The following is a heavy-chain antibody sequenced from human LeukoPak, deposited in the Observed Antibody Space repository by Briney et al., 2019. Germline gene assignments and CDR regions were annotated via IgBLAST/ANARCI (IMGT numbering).Heavy chain of an antibody. Sequence: SETLSLTCIVSGGSISSSSYYWGWIRQPPGKGLEWIGSIYYSGSTYYNPSLKSRVAISVDTSKNQFSLKLSSVTAADTAVYYCARGGYDYVWGSYRPYYMDVWGKGTTVTVSS. CDR3: ARGGYDYVWGSYRPYYMDV. J-gene: IGHJ6*03. CDR2: IYYSGST. V-gene: IGHV4-39*07. D-gene: IGHD3-16*01. CDR1: GGSISSSSYY.